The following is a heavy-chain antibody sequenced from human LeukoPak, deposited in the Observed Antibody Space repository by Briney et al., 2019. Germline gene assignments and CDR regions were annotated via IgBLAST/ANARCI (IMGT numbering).Heavy chain of an antibody. J-gene: IGHJ4*02. CDR1: GGSFSGYY. Sequence: PSETLSLTCAVHGGSFSGYYWSWIRQPPGKGLEWIGEINHSGSTNYNSSLKSRVTVSVDTSKNQFSLKISSVTAADTAVYFCARVHGPLDYWGQGILVIVSS. D-gene: IGHD4-17*01. CDR2: INHSGST. V-gene: IGHV4-34*01. CDR3: ARVHGPLDY.